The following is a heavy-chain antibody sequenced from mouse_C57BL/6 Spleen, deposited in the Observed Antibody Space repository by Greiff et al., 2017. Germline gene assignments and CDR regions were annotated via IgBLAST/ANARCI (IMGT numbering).Heavy chain of an antibody. Sequence: VQLQQPGAELVRPGSSVKLSCKASGYTFTSYWMDWVKQRPGQGLEWIGNIYPSDSETHYNQKFKDKATLTVDKSSSTAYMQLSSLTSEDSAVYYCARGGTTVVDWYFDVWGTGTTVTGSS. CDR3: ARGGTTVVDWYFDV. D-gene: IGHD1-1*01. V-gene: IGHV1-61*01. J-gene: IGHJ1*03. CDR2: IYPSDSET. CDR1: GYTFTSYW.